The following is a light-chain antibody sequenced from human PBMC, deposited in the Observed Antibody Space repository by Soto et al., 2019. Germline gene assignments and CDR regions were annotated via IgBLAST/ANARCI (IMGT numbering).Light chain of an antibody. CDR1: QSIISY. V-gene: IGKV1-39*01. CDR3: QQSYSSLT. J-gene: IGKJ3*01. CDR2: AAS. Sequence: DIQMTQSPSSLSAFVGDRVTITCRASQSIISYLNWYQQKPGKAPKLLIYAASSLQSGVPSRFSGSGSETDFTLTISSLQSEDFATYYCQQSYSSLTFGPGTKVDVK.